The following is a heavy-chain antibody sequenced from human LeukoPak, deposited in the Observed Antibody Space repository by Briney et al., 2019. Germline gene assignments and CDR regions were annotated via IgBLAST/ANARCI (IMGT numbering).Heavy chain of an antibody. CDR3: ARVAGSGYCEY. CDR2: IYYSGST. D-gene: IGHD2-15*01. CDR1: GFTFSTYS. J-gene: IGHJ4*02. V-gene: IGHV4-38-2*01. Sequence: GSLRLSCAASGFTFSTYSMNWVRQAPGKGLEWIGSIYYSGSTYYNPSLKSRVTISVDTSKNQFSLKLSSVTAADTAVYYCARVAGSGYCEYWGQGTLVTVSS.